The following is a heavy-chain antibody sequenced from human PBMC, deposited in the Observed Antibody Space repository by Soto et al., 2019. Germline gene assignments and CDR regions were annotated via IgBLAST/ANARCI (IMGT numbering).Heavy chain of an antibody. D-gene: IGHD3-10*01. V-gene: IGHV3-73*01. CDR2: IRSKANSYAT. J-gene: IGHJ5*02. Sequence: PGGSLRPSCAASGFTFSGSAMHWVRQASGKGLEWVGRIRSKANSYATAYAASVKGRFTISRDDSKNTAYLQMNSLKTEDTAVYYCTRPRLLWFGESNNWFDPWGQGTLVTVSS. CDR3: TRPRLLWFGESNNWFDP. CDR1: GFTFSGSA.